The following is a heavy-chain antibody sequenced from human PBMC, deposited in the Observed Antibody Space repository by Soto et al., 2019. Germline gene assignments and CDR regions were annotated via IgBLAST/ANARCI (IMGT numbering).Heavy chain of an antibody. CDR1: GYTFTSYG. CDR2: ISAYNGNT. CDR3: ARVKAAAGKGNYYYYGMDV. J-gene: IGHJ6*02. D-gene: IGHD6-13*01. V-gene: IGHV1-18*04. Sequence: XSVKVSCKASGYTFTSYGISWVRQAPVQGLEWMGWISAYNGNTNYAQKLQGRVTMTTDTSTSTAYMELRSLRSDDTAVYYCARVKAAAGKGNYYYYGMDVWGQGTTVTVS.